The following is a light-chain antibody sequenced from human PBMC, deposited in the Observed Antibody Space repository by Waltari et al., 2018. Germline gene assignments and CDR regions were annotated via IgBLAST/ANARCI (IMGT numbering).Light chain of an antibody. CDR2: DAS. CDR1: QSVGTY. V-gene: IGKV3-11*01. J-gene: IGKJ2*01. Sequence: EIVLTQSPATLSLSPGETATHSCRASQSVGTYLAWYQQKPGQAPRLLTYDASNRATGIPDRFRGSGSGTDFTLTISSLEPEDFALYYCQQRSSWTPHTFGQGARLEIK. CDR3: QQRSSWTPHT.